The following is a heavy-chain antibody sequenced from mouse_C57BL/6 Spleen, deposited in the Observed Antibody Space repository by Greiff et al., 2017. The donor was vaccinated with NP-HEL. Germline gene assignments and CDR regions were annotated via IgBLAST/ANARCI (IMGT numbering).Heavy chain of an antibody. Sequence: VQLQQSGAELARPGASVKMSCKASGYTFTSYTMHWVKQRPGQGLEWIGYINPSSGYTKYNQKFKYKATLTADKSSSTAYVQLSSLTSEDSAVYYCARGFYGNPDYWGQGTTLTVSS. V-gene: IGHV1-4*01. D-gene: IGHD2-1*01. CDR3: ARGFYGNPDY. CDR2: INPSSGYT. CDR1: GYTFTSYT. J-gene: IGHJ2*01.